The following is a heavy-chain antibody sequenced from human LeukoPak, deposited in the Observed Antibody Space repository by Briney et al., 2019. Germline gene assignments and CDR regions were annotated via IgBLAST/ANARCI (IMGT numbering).Heavy chain of an antibody. CDR1: GGSISSSSYY. D-gene: IGHD6-13*01. J-gene: IGHJ5*02. CDR2: IYYSGST. CDR3: ARDWKQQLVEENLFDP. Sequence: SETLSLTCTVSGGSISSSSYYWGWIRQPPGKGLEWIGSIYYSGSTYYNPSLKSRVTISVDTSKNQFSLKLSSVTAADTAAYYCARDWKQQLVEENLFDPWGQGTLVTVSS. V-gene: IGHV4-39*07.